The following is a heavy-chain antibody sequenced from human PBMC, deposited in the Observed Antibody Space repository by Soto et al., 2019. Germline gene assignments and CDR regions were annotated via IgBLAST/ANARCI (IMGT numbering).Heavy chain of an antibody. CDR3: GTAAGYYYYGMDV. J-gene: IGHJ6*02. CDR2: IVVGSGNT. D-gene: IGHD6-13*01. Sequence: ASVKVSCKASGYTFTNYAIHWVRQARGQSLEWIGWIVVGSGNTNYAQKFQERVTITRDMSTSTAYMELSSLRSEDTAMYYCGTAAGYYYYGMDVWGQGTTVTVSS. V-gene: IGHV1-58*02. CDR1: GYTFTNYA.